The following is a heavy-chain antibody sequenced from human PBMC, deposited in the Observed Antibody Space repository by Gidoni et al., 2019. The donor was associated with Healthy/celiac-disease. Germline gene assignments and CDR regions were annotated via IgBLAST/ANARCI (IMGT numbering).Heavy chain of an antibody. Sequence: EVQLLESGGGLVQPGGSLRLPCAASGFTFSSYAMSWVRQAPGKGLEWVSAISGSGGSTYYADSVKGRFTISRDNSKNTLYLQMNSLRAEDTAVYYCANLYYYDSSGYYYFDYWGQGTLVTVSS. D-gene: IGHD3-22*01. V-gene: IGHV3-23*01. CDR2: ISGSGGST. CDR3: ANLYYYDSSGYYYFDY. J-gene: IGHJ4*02. CDR1: GFTFSSYA.